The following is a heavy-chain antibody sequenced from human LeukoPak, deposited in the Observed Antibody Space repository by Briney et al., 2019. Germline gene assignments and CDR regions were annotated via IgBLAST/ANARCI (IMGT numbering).Heavy chain of an antibody. J-gene: IGHJ4*02. CDR3: ASVYCSGGSRYFDY. CDR1: GGSFSGYY. CDR2: INHSGST. V-gene: IGHV4-34*01. Sequence: SETLSLTCAVYGGSFSGYYWSWIRQPPGKGLEWIGEINHSGSTNYNPSLKSRVTISVDTSKNQFSLKLSSVTAADTAVYYCASVYCSGGSRYFDYWGQGTLVTVSS. D-gene: IGHD2-15*01.